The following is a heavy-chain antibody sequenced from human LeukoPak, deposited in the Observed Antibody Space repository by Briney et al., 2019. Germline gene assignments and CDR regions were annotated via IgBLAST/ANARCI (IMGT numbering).Heavy chain of an antibody. J-gene: IGHJ4*02. CDR1: GVTFSNYE. CDR3: ARANGDLDY. Sequence: GSLRLSCAASGVTFSNYEMNWVRQAPGKGLEWVSYISSGGRTIYYADAVKGRFTISRDNSKNTLYLQMNSLRAEDTAVYYCARANGDLDYWGQGTLVTVSS. D-gene: IGHD4-17*01. CDR2: ISSGGRTI. V-gene: IGHV3-48*03.